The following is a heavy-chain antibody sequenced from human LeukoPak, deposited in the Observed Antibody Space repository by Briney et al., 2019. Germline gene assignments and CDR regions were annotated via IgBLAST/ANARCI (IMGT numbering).Heavy chain of an antibody. CDR3: AKGGPGDYVTY. J-gene: IGHJ4*02. CDR1: GFTFSSYA. CDR2: ISYDGSNK. V-gene: IGHV3-30*04. Sequence: PGTSLRLSCAASGFTFSSYAIHWVRQAPGKGLEWVAVISYDGSNKYYADSVKGRFTISRDNSKNTLYLQMNSLRAEDTAVYYCAKGGPGDYVTYWGQGTLVTVSS. D-gene: IGHD4-17*01.